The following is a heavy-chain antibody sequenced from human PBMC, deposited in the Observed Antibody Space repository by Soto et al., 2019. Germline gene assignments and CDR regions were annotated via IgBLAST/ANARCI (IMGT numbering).Heavy chain of an antibody. CDR1: GYTFTGYY. J-gene: IGHJ5*02. CDR2: INPNSGGT. D-gene: IGHD2-15*01. V-gene: IGHV1-2*04. CDR3: ARGRSSNPPTTYCSGGSCYNWFDP. Sequence: QVQLVQSGAEVKKPGASVKVSCKASGYTFTGYYMHWVRQAPGQGLEWMGWINPNSGGTNYAQKFQGWVTMTRDTSISTAYMELSRLRSDDTAVYYCARGRSSNPPTTYCSGGSCYNWFDPWGQGTLVTVSS.